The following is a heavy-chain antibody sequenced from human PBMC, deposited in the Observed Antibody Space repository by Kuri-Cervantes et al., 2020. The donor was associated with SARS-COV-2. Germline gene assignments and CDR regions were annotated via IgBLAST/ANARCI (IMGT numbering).Heavy chain of an antibody. CDR1: GFTFSSYG. CDR3: ARDDSSGYYSFDY. J-gene: IGHJ4*02. CDR2: ISYDGSNK. V-gene: IGHV3-30*03. D-gene: IGHD3-22*01. Sequence: GESLKISCAASGFTFSSYGMHWVRQAPGKGLEWVAVISYDGSNKYYADSVKGRFTISRDNSKNTLYLQMNSLRAEDTAVYYCARDDSSGYYSFDYWGQGTLVTVSS.